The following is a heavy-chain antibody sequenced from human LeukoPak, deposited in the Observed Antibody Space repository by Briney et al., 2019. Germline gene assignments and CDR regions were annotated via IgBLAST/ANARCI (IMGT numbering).Heavy chain of an antibody. CDR3: ARQRAWFGEWAFDS. CDR2: IYYSGRT. D-gene: IGHD3-10*01. CDR1: GGSISSTTYY. Sequence: PSETLSLTCTVSGGSISSTTYYWGWLRQPPGKGLEWIGSIYYSGRTYYNPSLKSRVTTSVDTSKNQFSLKLSSVTAADTAVYFCARQRAWFGEWAFDSWGQGTLVTVSS. J-gene: IGHJ4*02. V-gene: IGHV4-39*01.